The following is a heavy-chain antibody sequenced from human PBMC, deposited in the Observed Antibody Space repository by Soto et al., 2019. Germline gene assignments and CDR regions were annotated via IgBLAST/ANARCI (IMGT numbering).Heavy chain of an antibody. CDR2: ISYDGSNK. CDR3: ARDSSGYDAFDI. Sequence: QVQLVESGGGVVQPGRSLRLSCAASGFTFSSYAMHWVRQAPGKGLEWVAVISYDGSNKYYADSVKGRFTISRDNSKNTLYLQMNSLRAEDTAVYYCARDSSGYDAFDIWGQGTMVTVSS. CDR1: GFTFSSYA. V-gene: IGHV3-30-3*01. J-gene: IGHJ3*02. D-gene: IGHD3-22*01.